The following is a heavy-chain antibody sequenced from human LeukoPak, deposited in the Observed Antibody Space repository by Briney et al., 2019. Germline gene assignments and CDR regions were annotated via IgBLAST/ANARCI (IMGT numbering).Heavy chain of an antibody. V-gene: IGHV3-64D*06. D-gene: IGHD3-10*01. Sequence: PGGSLRLSCSASGFTFSNYAMHWVRQAPGKGLEYVSVISSTGGSTNYADSVKGRFTVSRDNSKNTLYLQMDRLRAEDTAVYSSVKECLVIINYYLDYWGQGTLVTVSS. CDR3: VKECLVIINYYLDY. CDR1: GFTFSNYA. CDR2: ISSTGGST. J-gene: IGHJ4*02.